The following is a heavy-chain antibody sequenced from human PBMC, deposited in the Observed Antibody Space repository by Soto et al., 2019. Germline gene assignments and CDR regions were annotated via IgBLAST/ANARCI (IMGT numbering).Heavy chain of an antibody. J-gene: IGHJ4*02. CDR2: MNPNSGNT. D-gene: IGHD3-10*01. CDR1: GYTFTSYN. V-gene: IGHV1-8*01. CDR3: AREDLYGSGSYSY. Sequence: ASVKVSCKASGYTFTSYNINWVRQATGQGLEWMGWMNPNSGNTGFAQKFQGRVAMTRSTSTSTAYMELSSLNSDDTAVYFCAREDLYGSGSYSYWGQGTQVTVSS.